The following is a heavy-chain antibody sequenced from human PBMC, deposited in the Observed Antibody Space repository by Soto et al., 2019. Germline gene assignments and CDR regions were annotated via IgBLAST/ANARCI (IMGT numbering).Heavy chain of an antibody. J-gene: IGHJ4*02. CDR1: GFTFTYYA. CDR3: AKQRVGSSWYRDFDY. Sequence: PGGSLRLSCAASGFTFTYYAMSWVRQAPGKGLEWVSVISASGGSTYYADSVKGRFTISRDDSTNTTSLQLNSLRAEDTALYFCAKQRVGSSWYRDFDYWGQGTPVTVSS. CDR2: ISASGGST. D-gene: IGHD6-13*01. V-gene: IGHV3-23*01.